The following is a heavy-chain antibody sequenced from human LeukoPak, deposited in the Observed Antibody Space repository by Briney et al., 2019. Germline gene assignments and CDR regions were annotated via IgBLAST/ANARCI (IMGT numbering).Heavy chain of an antibody. CDR2: ISGSSDNT. V-gene: IGHV3-23*01. CDR1: GFTVSSNY. J-gene: IGHJ4*02. Sequence: PGGSLRLSCAASGFTVSSNYMSWVRQAPGKGLEWVSSISGSSDNTNYADSVKGRFTISRDNSKNILYLQMNSLTAEDTAVYWCAKDPINWGSIYFDCWGQGTLVTVSS. D-gene: IGHD7-27*01. CDR3: AKDPINWGSIYFDC.